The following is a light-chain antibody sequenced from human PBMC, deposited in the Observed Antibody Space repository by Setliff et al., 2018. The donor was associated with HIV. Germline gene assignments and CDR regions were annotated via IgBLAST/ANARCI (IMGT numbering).Light chain of an antibody. CDR1: SGDGGRYNL. J-gene: IGLJ1*01. Sequence: QSVLTQPASVSGSPGQSITISCTGTSGDGGRYNLVPWYQQHPGKPPKLTIYPASKQPTGVSNRFSGSKYGNTASLTISGLQAEEDADYYCCSTTGSNTYVFGTGTKVTVL. V-gene: IGLV2-23*01. CDR3: CSTTGSNTYV. CDR2: PAS.